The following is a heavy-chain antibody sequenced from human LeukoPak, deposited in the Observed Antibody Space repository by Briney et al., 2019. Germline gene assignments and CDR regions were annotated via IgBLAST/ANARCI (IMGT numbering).Heavy chain of an antibody. CDR1: GGSISSGGYS. CDR3: ARVISGGDYIFDY. V-gene: IGHV4-30-2*01. CDR2: IYHSGST. D-gene: IGHD4-17*01. J-gene: IGHJ4*02. Sequence: SQTQSLTCAVSGGSISSGGYSWSWIRQPPGKGLEWIGYIYHSGSTYYNPSLKSRVTISVDRSKNQFSLKLSSVTAADTAVYYCARVISGGDYIFDYWGQGTLVTVSS.